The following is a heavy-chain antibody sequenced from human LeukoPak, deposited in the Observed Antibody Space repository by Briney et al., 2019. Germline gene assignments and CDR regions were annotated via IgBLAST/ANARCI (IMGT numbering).Heavy chain of an antibody. Sequence: ASVTVSCKASGYTFTGYYMHWVRQAPGQGLEWMGWINPNSGGTNYAQKFQGRVTMTRDTSISTAYMELSRLRSDDTAVYYCAREQYYYDSSGYYRFDYWGQGTLVTVSS. J-gene: IGHJ4*02. CDR3: AREQYYYDSSGYYRFDY. D-gene: IGHD3-22*01. V-gene: IGHV1-2*02. CDR1: GYTFTGYY. CDR2: INPNSGGT.